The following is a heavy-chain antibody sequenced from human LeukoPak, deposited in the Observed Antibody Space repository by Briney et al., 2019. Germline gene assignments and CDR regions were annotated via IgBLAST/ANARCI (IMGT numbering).Heavy chain of an antibody. D-gene: IGHD4-11*01. CDR1: GYSITSGYY. J-gene: IGHJ4*02. V-gene: IGHV4-38-2*01. Sequence: SETLSLTCAVSGYSITSGYYWAWIRQPPGKGLEWIGNIYHSGSTYYNASLKSRVTISVDTSKNQFSLKLSSATAADTAVYYCARRYSNYFFDYWGQGTLVTVSS. CDR3: ARRYSNYFFDY. CDR2: IYHSGST.